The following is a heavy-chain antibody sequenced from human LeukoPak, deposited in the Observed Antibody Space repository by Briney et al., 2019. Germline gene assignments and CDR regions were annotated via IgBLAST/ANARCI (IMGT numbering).Heavy chain of an antibody. CDR1: GYSISSDYY. V-gene: IGHV4-30-4*01. CDR2: IYYSGSA. CDR3: ARARDSYFYYGMDV. Sequence: SETLSLTCTVSGYSISSDYYWSWIRQPPGKGLEWVGYIYYSGSAYYNPSLKSRVTISVDASKNQFSLKLSSVTAADAAVYYCARARDSYFYYGMDVWGQGTTVTVSS. J-gene: IGHJ6*02.